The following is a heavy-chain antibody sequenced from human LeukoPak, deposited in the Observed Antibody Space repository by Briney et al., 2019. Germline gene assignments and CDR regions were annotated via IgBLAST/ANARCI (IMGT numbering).Heavy chain of an antibody. V-gene: IGHV3-23*01. Sequence: GGSLRLSCAASGFTFSSYAMSWVRQAPGKGLEWVSGISGSGGGTFYVDSMRGRFTASRDNSKNTLYLQMDSLRPEDTATYYCAKDRWKTVLRGPDYWGQGILVTVSS. CDR1: GFTFSSYA. CDR3: AKDRWKTVLRGPDY. J-gene: IGHJ4*02. CDR2: ISGSGGGT. D-gene: IGHD3-10*01.